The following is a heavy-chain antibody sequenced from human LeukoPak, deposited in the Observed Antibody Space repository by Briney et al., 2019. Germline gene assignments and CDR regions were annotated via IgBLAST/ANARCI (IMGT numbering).Heavy chain of an antibody. V-gene: IGHV5-51*01. J-gene: IGHJ4*02. CDR2: IYPGDSDT. Sequence: GESLKISCKGSGYSFTSYWIGWVRQMPGKGLEWMGIIYPGDSDTRYSPSFQGQVTISADKSISTAYLQWSSLKASDTAMYYCARPGYYYDNSGYYYVDYWGQGTLVTVSS. CDR3: ARPGYYYDNSGYYYVDY. D-gene: IGHD3-22*01. CDR1: GYSFTSYW.